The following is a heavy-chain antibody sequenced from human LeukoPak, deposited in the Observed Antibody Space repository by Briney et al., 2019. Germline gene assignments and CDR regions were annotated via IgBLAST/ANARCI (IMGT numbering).Heavy chain of an antibody. CDR2: IRYDGSTK. V-gene: IGHV3-30*02. D-gene: IGHD1-14*01. CDR1: GFSFSGYG. Sequence: GGSLRFSCAASGFSFSGYGMHWVRQAPGKGLEWVTFIRYDGSTKSYADSVKGRFTIARDNSKNTLYLQMNSLRAEDTAVYFCAKDYNNGFDYWGQGALATVSS. CDR3: AKDYNNGFDY. J-gene: IGHJ4*02.